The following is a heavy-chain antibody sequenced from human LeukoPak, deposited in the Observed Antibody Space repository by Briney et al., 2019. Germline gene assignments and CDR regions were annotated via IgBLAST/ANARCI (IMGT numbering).Heavy chain of an antibody. CDR2: IYSAGST. Sequence: GGSLRLSCAASGFTVSSNYMSWVRQAPGKGLEWVSVIYSAGSTYYADSVKGRFTISRDNSKNTLYVQVNSLRAEDTAVYYCARATENDAFDIWGQGTMVTVSS. V-gene: IGHV3-53*01. CDR3: ARATENDAFDI. J-gene: IGHJ3*02. CDR1: GFTVSSNY.